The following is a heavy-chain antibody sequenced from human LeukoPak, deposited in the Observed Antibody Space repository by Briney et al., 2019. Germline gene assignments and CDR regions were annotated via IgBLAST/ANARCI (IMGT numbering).Heavy chain of an antibody. V-gene: IGHV3-48*04. J-gene: IGHJ3*02. CDR1: GFTFSSYS. D-gene: IGHD3-9*01. CDR3: ARGPYDILTGYYYRPPGAFDI. CDR2: ISSSSSTI. Sequence: GGSLRLSCAASGFTFSSYSMNWVRQAPGKGLEWVSYISSSSSTIYYADSVKGRFTISRDNAKNSLYLQMNSLRAEDTAVYYCARGPYDILTGYYYRPPGAFDIWGQGTMVTVSS.